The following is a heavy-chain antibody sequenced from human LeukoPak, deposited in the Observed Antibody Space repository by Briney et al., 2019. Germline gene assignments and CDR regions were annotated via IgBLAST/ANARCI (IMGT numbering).Heavy chain of an antibody. CDR3: VKDWRYSGSRDPWTLFDY. CDR1: GFTFSSYA. J-gene: IGHJ4*02. D-gene: IGHD1-26*01. V-gene: IGHV3-23*01. Sequence: PGGSLRLSCAASGFTFSSYAMSWVRQAPGKGLEWVSAISGSGGSTYYADSVKGRFTISRDNSKNTLYLQMNSLRAEDTAVYYCVKDWRYSGSRDPWTLFDYWGQGTLVTVSS. CDR2: ISGSGGST.